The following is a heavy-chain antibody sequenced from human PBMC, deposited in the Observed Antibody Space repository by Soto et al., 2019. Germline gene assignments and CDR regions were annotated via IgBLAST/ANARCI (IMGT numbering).Heavy chain of an antibody. V-gene: IGHV3-30*18. CDR3: AKLLVGATTFAFDI. Sequence: GGSLRLSCAASGFTFSSYGMHWVRQAPGKGLEWVAVISYDGSNKYYADSVKGRFTISRDNSKNTLYLQMNSLRAEDTAVYYCAKLLVGATTFAFDIWGQGTMVTVSS. CDR1: GFTFSSYG. J-gene: IGHJ3*02. CDR2: ISYDGSNK. D-gene: IGHD1-26*01.